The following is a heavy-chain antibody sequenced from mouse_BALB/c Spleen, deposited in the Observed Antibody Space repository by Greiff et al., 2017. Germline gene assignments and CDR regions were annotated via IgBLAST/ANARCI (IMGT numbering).Heavy chain of an antibody. CDR1: GYSITSDYA. CDR3: ARSPYYGNLMDY. Sequence: EVKLMESGPGLVKPSQSLSLTCTVTGYSITSDYAWNWIRQFPGNKLEWMGYISYSGSTSYNPSLKSRISITRDTSKNQFFLQLNSVTTEDTATYYCARSPYYGNLMDYWGQGTSVTVSS. CDR2: ISYSGST. J-gene: IGHJ4*01. D-gene: IGHD2-10*01. V-gene: IGHV3-2*02.